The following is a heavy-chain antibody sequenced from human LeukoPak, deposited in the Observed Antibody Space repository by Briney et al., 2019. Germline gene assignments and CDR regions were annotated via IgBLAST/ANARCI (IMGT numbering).Heavy chain of an antibody. J-gene: IGHJ3*02. CDR1: GYTFRQYS. Sequence: ASVIVSCEASGYTFRQYSIRWVRQAPGKGLEWVGGVSPSHNTRVHAQEFQGRDAMTAGTNENTVPMEHRTVRSDDARVYFCARYYLLPLETESGDCFAIWGQGTVVTVSS. CDR2: VSPSHNTR. D-gene: IGHD2/OR15-2a*01. CDR3: ARYYLLPLETESGDCFAI. V-gene: IGHV1-18*01.